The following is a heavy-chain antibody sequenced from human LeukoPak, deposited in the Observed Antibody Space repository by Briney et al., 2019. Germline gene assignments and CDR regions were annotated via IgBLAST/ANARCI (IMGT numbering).Heavy chain of an antibody. CDR2: ISGSSGII. V-gene: IGHV3-48*01. J-gene: IGHJ4*02. D-gene: IGHD3-22*01. CDR3: ARGSTYYGSSGQVPFDY. Sequence: PGGSLRLSCAASGFTFNTYTMNWVRQAPGKGLEWVSYISGSSGIIDYADSVRGRFTISRDNAKNSLYLQMNSLRAEDTAVYYCARGSTYYGSSGQVPFDYWGQGTLATVSS. CDR1: GFTFNTYT.